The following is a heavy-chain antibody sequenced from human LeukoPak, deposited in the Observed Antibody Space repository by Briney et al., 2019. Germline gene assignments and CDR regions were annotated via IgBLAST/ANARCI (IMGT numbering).Heavy chain of an antibody. CDR3: AKPLIVGATELYYYYGMDV. Sequence: GGSLRLSCAASGFTFSTYGMHWVRQAPGKGLEWVAVIWYDGSNKYYADSVKGRFTISRDNSKNTLYLQMNSLRAEDTAVYYCAKPLIVGATELYYYYGMDVWGQGTTVTVSS. J-gene: IGHJ6*02. CDR2: IWYDGSNK. D-gene: IGHD1-26*01. V-gene: IGHV3-33*06. CDR1: GFTFSTYG.